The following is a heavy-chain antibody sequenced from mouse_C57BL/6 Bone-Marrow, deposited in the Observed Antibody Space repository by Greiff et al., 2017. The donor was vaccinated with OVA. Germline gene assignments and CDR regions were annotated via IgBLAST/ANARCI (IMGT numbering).Heavy chain of an antibody. CDR2: INPGSGGT. V-gene: IGHV1-54*01. CDR3: ARRKNNYYGSSYGDFDY. D-gene: IGHD1-1*01. J-gene: IGHJ2*01. Sequence: VQLQESGAELVRPGTSVKVSCKASGYAFTNYLIEWVKQRPGQGLEWIGVINPGSGGTNYNEKFKGKATLTTDKSSSTAYMQLSSLTSEDSAVYFCARRKNNYYGSSYGDFDYWGQGTTLTVSS. CDR1: GYAFTNYL.